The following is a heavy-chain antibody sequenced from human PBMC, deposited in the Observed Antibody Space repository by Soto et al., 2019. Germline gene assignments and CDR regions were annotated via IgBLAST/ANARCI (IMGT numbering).Heavy chain of an antibody. D-gene: IGHD6-19*01. CDR1: GFTFSSYA. J-gene: IGHJ4*02. V-gene: IGHV3-23*01. CDR3: ARDSSGWYSFDY. CDR2: ISGSGGST. Sequence: GGSLRLSCAASGFTFSSYAMSWVRQAPGKGLEWVSAISGSGGSTYYADSVKGRFTISRDNSKNTLYLQMNSLRAEDTAVYYCARDSSGWYSFDYWGQGTLVTVSS.